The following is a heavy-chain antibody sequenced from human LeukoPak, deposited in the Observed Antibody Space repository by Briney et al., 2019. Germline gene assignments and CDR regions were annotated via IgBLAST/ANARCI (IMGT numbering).Heavy chain of an antibody. CDR1: GFTFSSYW. Sequence: PGGSLRLSCAASGFTFSSYWMNWVRQAPGKGLVWVSRINSDGNYTTYADSVKGRFTISRDNSKNTLYLQMNSLRAEDTAVYYCAKGSGYYPEYFQHWGQGTLVTVSS. CDR2: INSDGNYT. V-gene: IGHV3-74*01. CDR3: AKGSGYYPEYFQH. J-gene: IGHJ1*01. D-gene: IGHD3-22*01.